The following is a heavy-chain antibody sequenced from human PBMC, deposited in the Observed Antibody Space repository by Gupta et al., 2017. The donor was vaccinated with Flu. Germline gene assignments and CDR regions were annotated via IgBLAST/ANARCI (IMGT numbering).Heavy chain of an antibody. D-gene: IGHD6-19*01. V-gene: IGHV2-5*02. CDR1: GFSLSTSGVG. CDR2: IYWDDDK. J-gene: IGHJ6*02. CDR3: AHNRVAGNQNYYYYGMDV. Sequence: QITLKESGPTLVKPTQTLTLTCTFSGFSLSTSGVGVGWIRQPPGKALEWLALIYWDDDKRYSPSLKSRLTITKDTSKNQVVLTMTNMDPVDTATYYCAHNRVAGNQNYYYYGMDVWGQGTTVTVSS.